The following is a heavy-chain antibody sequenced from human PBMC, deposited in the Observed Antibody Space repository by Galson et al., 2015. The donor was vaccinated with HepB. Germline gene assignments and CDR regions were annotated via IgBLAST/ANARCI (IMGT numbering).Heavy chain of an antibody. V-gene: IGHV3-7*03. Sequence: SLRLSCAASGFTFSSYWMSWARQAPGKGLEWVANIKQGGSEKYYGDSVKGRFTISRDNAKNSLYLQMNSLRAEDTAVDYCARDAYDCWSGYYYYSYYGMDVWGQGTTVTVSS. CDR2: IKQGGSEK. CDR3: ARDAYDCWSGYYYYSYYGMDV. CDR1: GFTFSSYW. D-gene: IGHD3-3*01. J-gene: IGHJ6*02.